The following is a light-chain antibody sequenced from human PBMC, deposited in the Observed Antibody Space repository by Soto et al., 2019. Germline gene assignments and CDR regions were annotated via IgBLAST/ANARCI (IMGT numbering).Light chain of an antibody. J-gene: IGKJ1*01. V-gene: IGKV3-15*01. CDR3: QQYNNWPV. Sequence: EIVVSLSASTVSVSPGERATLSCRASQSLSINLAWYQQKPGQAPRLLIYSASTRATGIPSRFSGSGSGTEFTLTISSLQSEDFAVYYCQQYNNWPVFCQGTKVDI. CDR1: QSLSIN. CDR2: SAS.